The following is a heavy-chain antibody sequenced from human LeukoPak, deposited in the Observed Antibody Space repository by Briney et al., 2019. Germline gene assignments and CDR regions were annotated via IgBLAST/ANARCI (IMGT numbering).Heavy chain of an antibody. CDR1: GYTFTSYY. D-gene: IGHD3-22*01. V-gene: IGHV1-8*01. Sequence: GASVKVSCKASGYTFTSYYINWVRQATGQGLEWMGWMNPNSGNTGYAQKFQGRVTMTRNTSISTAYMELSSLRSEDTAVYYCATAPYYYDSSVDYWGKGNLVTVSS. J-gene: IGHJ4*02. CDR3: ATAPYYYDSSVDY. CDR2: MNPNSGNT.